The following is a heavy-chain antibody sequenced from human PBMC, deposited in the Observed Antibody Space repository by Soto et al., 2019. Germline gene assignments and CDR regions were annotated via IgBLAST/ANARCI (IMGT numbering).Heavy chain of an antibody. J-gene: IGHJ6*02. CDR3: ARNYYYGMDV. CDR2: IYYSGST. V-gene: IGHV4-39*01. CDR1: GGSISSSSYY. Sequence: PSETLSLTCTVSGGSISSSSYYWGWIRQPPGKGLEWIGSIYYSGSTYYNPSLKSRVIISVDTSKNQFSLKLSSVTAADTAVYYCARNYYYGMDVWGQGTTVTVSS.